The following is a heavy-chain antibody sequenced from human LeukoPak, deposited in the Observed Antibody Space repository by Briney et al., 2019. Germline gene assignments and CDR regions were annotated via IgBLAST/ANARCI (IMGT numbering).Heavy chain of an antibody. Sequence: SETLSLTCAVSGYSISSGYYWGWIRQPPRKGLEWIGSIYHNGNTYYNPSLKSRVTISVDTSKNEFSLKLSFVTAADTAVYYCARAYHSSWYLNWFDPWGQGTLVTVSS. CDR1: GYSISSGYY. V-gene: IGHV4-38-2*01. D-gene: IGHD6-13*01. CDR3: ARAYHSSWYLNWFDP. J-gene: IGHJ5*02. CDR2: IYHNGNT.